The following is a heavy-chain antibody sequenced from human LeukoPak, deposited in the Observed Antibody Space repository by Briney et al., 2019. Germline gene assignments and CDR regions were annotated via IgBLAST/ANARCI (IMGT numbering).Heavy chain of an antibody. CDR2: ISWNSGSI. V-gene: IGHV3-9*01. J-gene: IGHJ3*02. CDR3: AKGMERWLQSSAFDI. Sequence: GGSLRLSCAASGFPFYVYAMHWVRQAPGKGLEWVSGISWNSGSIGYADPVKGRFTISGDNAKNSLYLQMNSLRAEDTALYYCAKGMERWLQSSAFDIWGQGTMVTVSS. D-gene: IGHD5-24*01. CDR1: GFPFYVYA.